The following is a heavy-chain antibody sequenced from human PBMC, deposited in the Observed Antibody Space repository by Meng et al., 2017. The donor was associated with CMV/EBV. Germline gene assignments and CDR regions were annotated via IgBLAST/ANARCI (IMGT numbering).Heavy chain of an antibody. J-gene: IGHJ4*02. V-gene: IGHV3-23*03. CDR3: AKDRGSYYDH. Sequence: GGSLRLSCAASGFTFSSYAMSWVRQAPGKGLEWVSVIYSGGSSTYYADSVKGRFTISRDNSKNTLYLQMNSLRAEDTAVYYCAKDRGSYYDHWGQGTLVTVSS. CDR2: IYSGGSST. CDR1: GFTFSSYA. D-gene: IGHD1-26*01.